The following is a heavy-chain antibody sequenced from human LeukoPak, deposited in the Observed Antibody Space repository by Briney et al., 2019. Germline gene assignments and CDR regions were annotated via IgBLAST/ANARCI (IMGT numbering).Heavy chain of an antibody. Sequence: ISWVRQAPGQGLEWMGGIIPIFGTANYAQKFQGRVTITADESTSTAYMELSSLRSEDTAVYYCARDKSFSGSYSWFDPWGQGTLVIVSS. D-gene: IGHD1-26*01. CDR2: IIPIFGTA. J-gene: IGHJ5*02. V-gene: IGHV1-69*01. CDR3: ARDKSFSGSYSWFDP.